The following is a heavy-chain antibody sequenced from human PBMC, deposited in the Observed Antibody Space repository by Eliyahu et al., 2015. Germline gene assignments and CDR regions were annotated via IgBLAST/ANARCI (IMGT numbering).Heavy chain of an antibody. Sequence: EVQLVESGGGLIQPGGSLRLSCAASGFTVSSXYMXWVRQAPGRGLEWVSVIYXSXNTYYADSXRGRFTISRDNSKNTLYLQMNSLRAEDTAVYYCARDRPGGGLLDFDYWGQGTLVTVSS. V-gene: IGHV3-53*01. J-gene: IGHJ4*02. D-gene: IGHD1-14*01. CDR3: ARDRPGGGLLDFDY. CDR1: GFTVSSXY. CDR2: IYXSXNT.